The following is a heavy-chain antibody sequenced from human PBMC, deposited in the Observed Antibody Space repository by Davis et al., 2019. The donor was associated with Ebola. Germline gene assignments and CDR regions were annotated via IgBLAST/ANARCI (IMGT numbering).Heavy chain of an antibody. Sequence: PSESLTLTCAVYGGSFSGYYWSWIRQPPGKGLEWIAAINHSGSTNYNPSPKSRVTISVDTSKNNFSLKLSSVTAADTAVYYCARARLQFLYYFDYWGQGTLVTVSS. CDR1: GGSFSGYY. D-gene: IGHD3-3*01. CDR3: ARARLQFLYYFDY. CDR2: INHSGST. J-gene: IGHJ4*02. V-gene: IGHV4-34*01.